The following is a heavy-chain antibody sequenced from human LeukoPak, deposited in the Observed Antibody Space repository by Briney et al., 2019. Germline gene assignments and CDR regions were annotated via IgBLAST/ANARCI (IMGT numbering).Heavy chain of an antibody. CDR3: ARELILWFGDPRFAFDI. CDR2: ISAYNGNT. D-gene: IGHD3-10*01. J-gene: IGHJ3*02. Sequence: GASVKVSCKASGYTFTSYGISWVRQAPGQGLEWMGWISAYNGNTNYAQKLQGRVTMATDTSTSTAYMELRSLRSDDTAVYYCARELILWFGDPRFAFDIWGQGTMVTVSS. CDR1: GYTFTSYG. V-gene: IGHV1-18*01.